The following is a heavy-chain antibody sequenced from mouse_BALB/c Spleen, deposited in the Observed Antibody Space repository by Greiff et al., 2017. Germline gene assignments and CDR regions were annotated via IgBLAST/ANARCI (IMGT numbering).Heavy chain of an antibody. J-gene: IGHJ2*01. CDR2: ISYSGST. Sequence: VQLKESGPSLVKPSQTLSLTCSVTGDSITSGYWNWIRKFPGNKLEYMGYISYSGSTYYNPSLKSRISITRDTSKNQYYLQLNSVTTEDTATYYCARITGRVPAYFDYWGQGTTLTVSS. CDR1: GDSITSGY. CDR3: ARITGRVPAYFDY. D-gene: IGHD4-1*01. V-gene: IGHV3-8*02.